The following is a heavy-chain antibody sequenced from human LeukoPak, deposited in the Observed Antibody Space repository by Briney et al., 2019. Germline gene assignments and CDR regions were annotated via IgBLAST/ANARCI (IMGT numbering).Heavy chain of an antibody. CDR3: ARDSEDIVVVPAAMCSY. Sequence: ASVKVSCKASGYTFTSYGVSWVRQAPGQGLEWMGWIGAYNGNTNYAQKLQGRVTMTTDTSTSTAYMELRSLRSDDTAVYYCARDSEDIVVVPAAMCSYWGQGTLVTVSS. D-gene: IGHD2-2*01. CDR1: GYTFTSYG. J-gene: IGHJ4*02. V-gene: IGHV1-18*01. CDR2: IGAYNGNT.